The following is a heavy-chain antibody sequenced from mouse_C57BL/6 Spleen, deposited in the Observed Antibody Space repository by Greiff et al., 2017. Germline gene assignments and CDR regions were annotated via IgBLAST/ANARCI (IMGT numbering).Heavy chain of an antibody. CDR3: AGEKGAMDY. Sequence: QVQLQQSGAELVRPGTSVKVSCKASGYAFTNYLIEWVKQRPGQGLEWIGVINPGSGGTNYNEKFKGKATLTAGKSSSTAYMQLSSLTSEDSAVYFCAGEKGAMDYWGQGTSVTVSS. CDR2: INPGSGGT. CDR1: GYAFTNYL. J-gene: IGHJ4*01. V-gene: IGHV1-54*01.